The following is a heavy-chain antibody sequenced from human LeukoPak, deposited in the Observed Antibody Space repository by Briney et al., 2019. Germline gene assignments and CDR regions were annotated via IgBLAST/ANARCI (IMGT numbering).Heavy chain of an antibody. Sequence: PGASLRLSCAASGFTFSSYAMSWVRQAPGKGLEWVSAISGSGGSTYYADSVKGRFTISRDNSKNTLYPQMNSLRAEDTAVYYCAKGGCSSTSCDSSDFWSGYHGNSYFDYWGQGTLVTVSS. CDR2: ISGSGGST. D-gene: IGHD2-2*01. V-gene: IGHV3-23*01. J-gene: IGHJ4*02. CDR1: GFTFSSYA. CDR3: AKGGCSSTSCDSSDFWSGYHGNSYFDY.